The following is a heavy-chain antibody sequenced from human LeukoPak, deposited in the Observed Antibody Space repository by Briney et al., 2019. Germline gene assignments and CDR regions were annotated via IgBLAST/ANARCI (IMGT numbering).Heavy chain of an antibody. V-gene: IGHV3-53*01. J-gene: IGHJ4*02. CDR3: ARDVYDSNGYSGY. D-gene: IGHD3-22*01. CDR1: GFTVSSNY. Sequence: GGSLRLSCAASGFTVSSNYMTWVRQAPGKGLEWVSVIYSGGTTYYSDSVKGRFTISRDNSKKTLYLQMNSLRAEDTAVYYCARDVYDSNGYSGYWGQGTLVTVS. CDR2: IYSGGTT.